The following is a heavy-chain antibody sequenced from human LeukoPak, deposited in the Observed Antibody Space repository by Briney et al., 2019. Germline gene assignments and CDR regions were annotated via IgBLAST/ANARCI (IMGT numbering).Heavy chain of an antibody. CDR1: GFTFDDYG. D-gene: IGHD3-16*01. CDR3: ARDMIFDC. CDR2: INWNGGNT. V-gene: IGHV3-20*04. Sequence: PGGSLRLSCAASGFTFDDYGMSWFRQAPGKGLEWVSGINWNGGNTGYADSVKGRFTIFRDNAKTSLYLQMNSLRAEDTAVYYFARDMIFDCWGQGTLVTVSS. J-gene: IGHJ4*02.